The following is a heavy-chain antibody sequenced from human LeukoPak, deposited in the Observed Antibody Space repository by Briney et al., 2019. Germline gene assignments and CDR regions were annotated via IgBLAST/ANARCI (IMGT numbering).Heavy chain of an antibody. D-gene: IGHD4-11*01. CDR3: ARRGEYSNGLDYYFDY. CDR2: IYPGDSDT. V-gene: IGHV5-51*01. Sequence: GEPLKISCKGSGYSFTNYWIGWVRQMPGKGLEWMGIIYPGDSDTRYSPSFQGQVTISAGKSISTAYLQWSSLKASDTAMYYCARRGEYSNGLDYYFDYWGQGTLVTVSS. CDR1: GYSFTNYW. J-gene: IGHJ4*02.